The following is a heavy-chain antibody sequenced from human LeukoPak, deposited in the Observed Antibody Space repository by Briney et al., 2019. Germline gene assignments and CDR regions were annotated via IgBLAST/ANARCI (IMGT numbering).Heavy chain of an antibody. CDR2: INTDGSST. V-gene: IGHV3-74*01. J-gene: IGHJ4*02. CDR3: ASDNTGCGNGVCPDY. Sequence: GGSLRLSCAASGFTFSTYWMHWVRQAPGKGLVWVSRINTDGSSTTYADSVKGRFTISRDNAKNTLYLQINSLRAEDTAVYYCASDNTGCGNGVCPDYWGQGTLVTVSS. CDR1: GFTFSTYW. D-gene: IGHD2-8*01.